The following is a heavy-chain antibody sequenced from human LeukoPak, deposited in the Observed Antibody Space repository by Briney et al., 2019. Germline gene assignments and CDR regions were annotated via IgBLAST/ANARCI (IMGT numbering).Heavy chain of an antibody. V-gene: IGHV4-59*01. CDR2: IYYSGST. CDR3: AKLGFYYDGRVYYFFAY. D-gene: IGHD3-22*01. Sequence: PSETLSLTCTVSGGSISSYYWSWIRQPPGKGLEWIGYIYYSGSTNYNPSLKSRVTISVDTSKNQFSLKLSSVTAADTAVYYCAKLGFYYDGRVYYFFAYWGQGPLVTVP. J-gene: IGHJ4*02. CDR1: GGSISSYY.